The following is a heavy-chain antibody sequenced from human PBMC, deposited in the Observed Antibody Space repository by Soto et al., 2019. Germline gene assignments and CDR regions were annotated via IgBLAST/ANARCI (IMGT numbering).Heavy chain of an antibody. Sequence: SETLSLTCAVSCGSISSSNWWSWVRQPPGKGLEWIGEIYHSGSTNYQPSLKSRVTISVDKSKDHFSLKLSSVPAADTAVYYCASRIQRGVAKLWGPGTLVTVSS. J-gene: IGHJ4*02. V-gene: IGHV4-4*02. CDR1: CGSISSSNW. CDR2: IYHSGST. D-gene: IGHD2-15*01. CDR3: ASRIQRGVAKL.